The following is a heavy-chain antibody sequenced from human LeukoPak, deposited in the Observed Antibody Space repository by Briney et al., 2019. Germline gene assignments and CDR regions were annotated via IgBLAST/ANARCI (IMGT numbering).Heavy chain of an antibody. V-gene: IGHV3-43*02. CDR1: GFAFDDYA. CDR3: ARGAGHCRGGYCNSPRHFDF. J-gene: IGHJ4*02. CDR2: ISADGTMI. Sequence: GGSLRLSCAASGFAFDDYAMHWVRQAPGKGLEWVSVISADGTMIYYGESMKGRFTISRDNSKNSLSLRMTSLRTEDTAFYYCARGAGHCRGGYCNSPRHFDFWGQGTLVTVSS. D-gene: IGHD2-15*01.